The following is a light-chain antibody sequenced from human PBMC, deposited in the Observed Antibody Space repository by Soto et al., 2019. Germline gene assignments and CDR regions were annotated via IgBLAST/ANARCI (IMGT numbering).Light chain of an antibody. Sequence: EIVLTQSPGTLSLSPGERATLSCRASQSISNSYLAWYQQKPGQAPRLLIYGASSRATGIPDRFSGSGSVTDFTLTISRLEPEDFAVYYCQHYGYSLWTFGQGTKVDIK. J-gene: IGKJ1*01. CDR3: QHYGYSLWT. V-gene: IGKV3-20*01. CDR2: GAS. CDR1: QSISNSY.